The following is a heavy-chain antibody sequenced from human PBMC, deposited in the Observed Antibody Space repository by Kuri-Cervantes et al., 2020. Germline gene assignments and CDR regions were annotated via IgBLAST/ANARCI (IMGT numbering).Heavy chain of an antibody. V-gene: IGHV1-8*01. CDR3: AKGSSWSIDY. Sequence: ASVKVSCKASGYTFTSYDINWVRQATGQGLEWMGWMNPNSGNTGYAQKFQGRVTMTRDTSISTAYMELSRLRSNDTAVYYCAKGSSWSIDYWGQGTLVTVSS. CDR2: MNPNSGNT. D-gene: IGHD6-13*01. J-gene: IGHJ4*02. CDR1: GYTFTSYD.